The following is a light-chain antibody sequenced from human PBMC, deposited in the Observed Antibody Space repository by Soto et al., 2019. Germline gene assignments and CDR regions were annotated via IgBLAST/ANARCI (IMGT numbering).Light chain of an antibody. CDR3: QQFRNWPWT. CDR1: QSISIN. V-gene: IGKV3D-15*01. CDR2: GAS. Sequence: EIVLTQSPGTLSVPPGDRVTLSCRASQSISINLAWYQHKPGQAPRLLIHGASTRATGVPARISGSGSGTEFTLTISSRQSEDFAVYYCQQFRNWPWTFGQGTKVEVK. J-gene: IGKJ1*01.